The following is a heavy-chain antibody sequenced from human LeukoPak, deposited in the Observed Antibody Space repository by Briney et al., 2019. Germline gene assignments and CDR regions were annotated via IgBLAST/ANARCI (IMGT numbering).Heavy chain of an antibody. D-gene: IGHD6-13*01. Sequence: SETLSLTCTVSGGSISSSSYYWGWIRQPPGKGLEWIGSIYYSGSTYYNPSLKSRVTISVDTSKNQFSLKLSSVTAAVTAVYYCARHRSSSRWVGGAFDIWGQGTMVTVSS. CDR3: ARHRSSSRWVGGAFDI. CDR2: IYYSGST. V-gene: IGHV4-39*01. J-gene: IGHJ3*02. CDR1: GGSISSSSYY.